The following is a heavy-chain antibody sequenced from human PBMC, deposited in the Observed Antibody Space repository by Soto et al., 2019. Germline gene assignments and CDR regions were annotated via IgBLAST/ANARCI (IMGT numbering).Heavy chain of an antibody. CDR2: INHSGST. V-gene: IGHV4-34*01. CDR3: ARGTARGYYNWFDS. J-gene: IGHJ5*01. CDR1: GGSFSGYY. Sequence: SETLSLTCAVYGGSFSGYYWSWIRQPPGKGLEWIGEINHSGSTNYNPSLKSRVTISVDTSKNQFSLKLSSVTAADTAVYYCARGTARGYYNWFDSWGQGTLVTVSS. D-gene: IGHD5-18*01.